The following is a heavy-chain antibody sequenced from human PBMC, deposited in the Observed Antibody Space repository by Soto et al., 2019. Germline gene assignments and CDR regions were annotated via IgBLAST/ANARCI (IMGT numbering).Heavy chain of an antibody. V-gene: IGHV4-30-2*01. CDR3: ARDKITGLFDC. Sequence: SETLSLTCAVSGGSISSGGYSWSWIRQPPGKGLEWIGYIYHSGSTYYNPSLKSRVTISVDTSKNQFSLKLTSVTAADTAVYYCARDKITGLFDCWGQGTLVT. D-gene: IGHD2-8*02. CDR2: IYHSGST. CDR1: GGSISSGGYS. J-gene: IGHJ4*02.